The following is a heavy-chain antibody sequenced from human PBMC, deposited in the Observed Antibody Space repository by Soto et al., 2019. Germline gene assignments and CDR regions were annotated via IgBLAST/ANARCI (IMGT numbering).Heavy chain of an antibody. V-gene: IGHV1-46*01. CDR1: AYTFTDYY. D-gene: IGHD7-27*01. Sequence: SVKVSCKASAYTFTDYYIHWVRQAPGQGLEWMGLINPSGGTTTYLQKFQGRVTMTRDTSTSTVYMDLSTLRSEDTAVYYCARGSSLGLEYWGQGTLVTVSS. J-gene: IGHJ4*02. CDR2: INPSGGTT. CDR3: ARGSSLGLEY.